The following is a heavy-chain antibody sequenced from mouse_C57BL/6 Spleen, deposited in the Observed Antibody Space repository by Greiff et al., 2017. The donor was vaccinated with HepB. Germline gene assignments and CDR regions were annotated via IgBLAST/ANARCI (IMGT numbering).Heavy chain of an antibody. CDR1: GYSITSGYY. CDR2: ISYDGSN. J-gene: IGHJ4*01. CDR3: ARDYYGSSESYYYAMDY. Sequence: DVKLQESGPGLVKPSQSLSLTCSVTGYSITSGYYWNWIRQFPGNKLEWMGYISYDGSNNYNPSLKNRISITRDTSKNQFFLKLNSVTTEDTATYYCARDYYGSSESYYYAMDYWGQGTSVTVSS. D-gene: IGHD1-1*01. V-gene: IGHV3-6*01.